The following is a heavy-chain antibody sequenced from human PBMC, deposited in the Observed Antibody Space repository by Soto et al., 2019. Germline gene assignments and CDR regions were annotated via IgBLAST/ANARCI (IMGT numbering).Heavy chain of an antibody. CDR2: TYHTGST. CDR1: GCSFGTNY. D-gene: IGHD3-10*01. Sequence: PSETLSLTCAISGCSFGTNYWSWIRQAPGKGLEWIGYTYHTGSTKYNPSLKSRATISVDTSKNQFSLTLNSAAAADTAVYYCATDSAGRGPFDLWGQGILVSVSS. J-gene: IGHJ2*01. V-gene: IGHV4-59*13. CDR3: ATDSAGRGPFDL.